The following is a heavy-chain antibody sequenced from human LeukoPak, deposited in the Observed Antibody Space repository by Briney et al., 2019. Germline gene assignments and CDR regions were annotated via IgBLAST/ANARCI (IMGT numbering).Heavy chain of an antibody. J-gene: IGHJ4*02. CDR2: MNPNSGNT. CDR1: GYTFTSND. V-gene: IGHV1-8*02. CDR3: ARLDVDTAMVTRDY. D-gene: IGHD5-18*01. Sequence: ASVKVSCKASGYTFTSNDINWVRQATGQGLEWMGWMNPNSGNTDYTQKFQGRLTMTRNTSTSTAYMELSRLRSDDTAVYYCARLDVDTAMVTRDYWGQGTLVTVSS.